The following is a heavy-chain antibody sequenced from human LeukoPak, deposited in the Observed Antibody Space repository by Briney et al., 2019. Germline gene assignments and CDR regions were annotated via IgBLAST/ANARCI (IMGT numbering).Heavy chain of an antibody. Sequence: QPSETLSLTCAVYGGSFSGYYWSWIRQPPGKGLEGIGEINHSGSTNYNPSLKSRVTISVDTSKNQFSLKLSSVTAADTAVYYCARGTSSGWYSFGFDYWGQGTLVTASS. V-gene: IGHV4-34*01. CDR3: ARGTSSGWYSFGFDY. CDR1: GGSFSGYY. D-gene: IGHD6-19*01. J-gene: IGHJ4*02. CDR2: INHSGST.